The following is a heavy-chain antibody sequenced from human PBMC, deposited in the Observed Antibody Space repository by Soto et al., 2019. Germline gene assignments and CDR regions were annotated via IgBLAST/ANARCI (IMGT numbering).Heavy chain of an antibody. CDR2: IYHSGST. CDR3: ARDKITGLFDY. Sequence: SETLSLTCTVSGGSISSSSYYWGWIRQPPGKGLEWIGYIYHSGSTYYNPSLKSRVTISVDTSKNQFSLKLTSVTAADTAVYYCARDKITGLFDYWGQGTLVTVSS. J-gene: IGHJ4*02. V-gene: IGHV4-39*07. D-gene: IGHD2-8*02. CDR1: GGSISSSSYY.